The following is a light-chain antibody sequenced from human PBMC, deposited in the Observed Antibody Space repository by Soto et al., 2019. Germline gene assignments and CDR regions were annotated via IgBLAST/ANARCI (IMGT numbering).Light chain of an antibody. CDR1: QSVSSSY. V-gene: IGKV3-20*01. CDR2: GAS. CDR3: QQFASSPLFT. J-gene: IGKJ3*01. Sequence: EIVLTQSPGTLSLSPGERATLSSSASQSVSSSYLAWYQQKPGQAPRLLIYGASSRATGIPNRFSGSGSGTVFTLTISRLEPEDFAVYYCQQFASSPLFTFGPGTKVDVK.